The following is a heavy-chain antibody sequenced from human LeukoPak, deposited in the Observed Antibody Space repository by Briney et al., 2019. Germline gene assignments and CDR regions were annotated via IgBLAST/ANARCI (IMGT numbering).Heavy chain of an antibody. CDR2: IIPIFGTA. J-gene: IGHJ6*02. V-gene: IGHV1-69*13. D-gene: IGHD3-10*01. Sequence: LVKVSCKASGGTFSSYAISWVRQAPGQGLEWMGGIIPIFGTANYAQKFQGRVTITADESTSTAYMELSSLRSEDTAVYYCAREGNYYGSGSYSYYYYGMDVWGQGTTVTVSS. CDR1: GGTFSSYA. CDR3: AREGNYYGSGSYSYYYYGMDV.